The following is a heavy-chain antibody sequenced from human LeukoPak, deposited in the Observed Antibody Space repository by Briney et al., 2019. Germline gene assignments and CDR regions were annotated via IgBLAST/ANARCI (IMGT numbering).Heavy chain of an antibody. CDR2: ISSSSSTI. D-gene: IGHD4-17*01. V-gene: IGHV3-48*02. Sequence: GGSLRLSCAASGFTFSSYSMNWVRRAPGKGLEWVSYISSSSSTIYYTDSVKGRFTISRDNAKNSLYLQMNSLRDEDTAVYYCARPTYGDYGMDVWGQGTTVTVSS. CDR3: ARPTYGDYGMDV. CDR1: GFTFSSYS. J-gene: IGHJ6*02.